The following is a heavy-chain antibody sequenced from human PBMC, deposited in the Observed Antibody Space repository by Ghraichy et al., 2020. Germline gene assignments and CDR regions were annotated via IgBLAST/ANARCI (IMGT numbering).Heavy chain of an antibody. CDR2: IIPILGIA. V-gene: IGHV1-69*04. J-gene: IGHJ6*02. Sequence: SVKVSCKASGGTFSSYAISWVRQAPGQGLEWMGRIIPILGIANYAQKFQGRVTITADKSTSTAYMELSSLRSEDTAVYYCAAKDDSSGYYYGAYYYYYGMDVWGQGTTVTVSS. CDR1: GGTFSSYA. CDR3: AAKDDSSGYYYGAYYYYYGMDV. D-gene: IGHD3-22*01.